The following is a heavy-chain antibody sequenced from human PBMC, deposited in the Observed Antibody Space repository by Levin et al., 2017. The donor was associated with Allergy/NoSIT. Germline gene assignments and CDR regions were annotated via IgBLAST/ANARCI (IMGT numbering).Heavy chain of an antibody. Sequence: GGSLRLSCAASGFTFRSYSMNWVRQAPGKGLEWVSSISSNGNYIYYADSVKGRFTISRDTAKKSLFLQMNSLRAEDTAVYYCARDMVKMATSPGVSYYGMDVWGQGTTVTVSS. D-gene: IGHD5-24*01. V-gene: IGHV3-21*01. CDR2: ISSNGNYI. J-gene: IGHJ6*02. CDR1: GFTFRSYS. CDR3: ARDMVKMATSPGVSYYGMDV.